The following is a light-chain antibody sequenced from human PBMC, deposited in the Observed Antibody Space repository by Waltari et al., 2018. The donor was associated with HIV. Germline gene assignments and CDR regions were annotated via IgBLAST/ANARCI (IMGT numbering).Light chain of an antibody. CDR1: SSDVGSCKF. CDR2: GGT. Sequence: QSALTQPASVSGSPGQSISISCPGTSSDVGSCKFVSWYQQHPGKAPKRLLYGGTKRPSGVSNRFSASKSGNTASLTISGLQAGDEADYYCCSCATPNTRVFGGGTKLTVL. J-gene: IGLJ3*02. V-gene: IGLV2-23*01. CDR3: CSCATPNTRV.